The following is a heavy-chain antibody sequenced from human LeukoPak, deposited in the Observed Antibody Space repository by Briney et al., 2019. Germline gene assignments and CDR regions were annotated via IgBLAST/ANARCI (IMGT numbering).Heavy chain of an antibody. CDR1: GGSFSGYY. CDR2: INHSGST. D-gene: IGHD2-8*01. CDR3: ARGRMVYAQRLNWFDP. Sequence: KPSQTLSLTCAVYGGSFSGYYWSLIRQPPGKGLEWIGEINHSGSTNYDPSLKSRVTISVDTSKNQFSLKLSSVTAADTAVYYCARGRMVYAQRLNWFDPWGQGTLVTVSS. J-gene: IGHJ5*02. V-gene: IGHV4-34*01.